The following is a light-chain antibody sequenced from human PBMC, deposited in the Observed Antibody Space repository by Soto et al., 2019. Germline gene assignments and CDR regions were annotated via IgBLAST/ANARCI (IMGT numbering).Light chain of an antibody. CDR3: QQYAYSPIT. J-gene: IGKJ5*01. V-gene: IGKV3-20*01. CDR2: DAS. Sequence: EVVLTQSPGTLSLSLGERATLSCRASQSIARSYLAWYQQKPGQAPRLLIYDASTRATGIPDRFSGSGSGTDSTLTISRLEPEDFAVFYCQQYAYSPITFGQGTRLEI. CDR1: QSIARSY.